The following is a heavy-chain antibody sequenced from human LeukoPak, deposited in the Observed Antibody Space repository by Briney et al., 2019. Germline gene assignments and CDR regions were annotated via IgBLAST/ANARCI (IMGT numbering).Heavy chain of an antibody. V-gene: IGHV1-3*03. CDR1: GGTFSSYA. J-gene: IGHJ3*02. Sequence: ASVKVSCKASGGTFSSYAISWVRQAPGQGLEWMGWINAGNGNTKYSQEFQGRVTITRDTSASTAYMELSSLRSEDMAVYYCARYGNDAFDIWGQGTMVTVSS. CDR3: ARYGNDAFDI. D-gene: IGHD3-10*01. CDR2: INAGNGNT.